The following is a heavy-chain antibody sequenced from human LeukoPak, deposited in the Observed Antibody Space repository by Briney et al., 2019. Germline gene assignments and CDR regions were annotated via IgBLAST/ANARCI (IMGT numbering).Heavy chain of an antibody. Sequence: SETLSLTCTVSGGSISSSSYYWGWIRQPPGKGLEWIGSIYYSGSTYYNPSLKSRVTISVDTSKNQFSLKLTSVTAADTAVYYCARKLPRAYYFDYWGQGTLVTVSS. CDR3: ARKLPRAYYFDY. CDR2: IYYSGST. D-gene: IGHD5-24*01. V-gene: IGHV4-39*01. J-gene: IGHJ4*02. CDR1: GGSISSSSYY.